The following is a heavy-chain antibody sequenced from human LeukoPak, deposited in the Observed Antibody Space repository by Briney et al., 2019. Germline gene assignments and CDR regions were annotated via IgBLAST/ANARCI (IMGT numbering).Heavy chain of an antibody. CDR1: GFTFSSYS. V-gene: IGHV3-21*01. J-gene: IGHJ4*02. D-gene: IGHD5-12*01. CDR3: ARDPGYSNSPYYLDY. CDR2: ISSSSSYI. Sequence: GGSLRLSCAASGFTFSSYSMNWVRQAPGKGLEWVSSISSSSSYIYYADSVKGRFTISRDNAKNPLYLQMNSLRAEDTAVFYCARDPGYSNSPYYLDYWGQGTLVTVSS.